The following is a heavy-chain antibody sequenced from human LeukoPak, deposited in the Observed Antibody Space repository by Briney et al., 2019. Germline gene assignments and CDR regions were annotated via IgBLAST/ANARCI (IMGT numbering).Heavy chain of an antibody. CDR1: GYTFTSYG. CDR3: ARDQRNYYDSSGYYEGARAFDV. Sequence: GASVKVSCKASGYTFTSYGISWVRQAPGQGLEWMGGIIPMFGTPNYAQRLQGRVTITADKSTKTAYMELSSLRSEDTAVYYCARDQRNYYDSSGYYEGARAFDVWGQGTMVTVSS. CDR2: IIPMFGTP. J-gene: IGHJ3*01. V-gene: IGHV1-69*06. D-gene: IGHD3-22*01.